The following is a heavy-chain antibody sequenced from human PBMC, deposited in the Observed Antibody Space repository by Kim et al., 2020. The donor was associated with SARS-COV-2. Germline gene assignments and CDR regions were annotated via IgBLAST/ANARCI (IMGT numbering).Heavy chain of an antibody. CDR3: ARDVVAATEPDY. Sequence: ASVKVSCKASGYTFTGYYMHWVRQAPGQGLEWMGRINPNSGGTNYAQKFQGRVTMTRDTSISTAYMELSRLRSDDTAVYYCARDVVAATEPDYWGQGTLVTVSS. J-gene: IGHJ4*02. CDR1: GYTFTGYY. CDR2: INPNSGGT. D-gene: IGHD2-15*01. V-gene: IGHV1-2*06.